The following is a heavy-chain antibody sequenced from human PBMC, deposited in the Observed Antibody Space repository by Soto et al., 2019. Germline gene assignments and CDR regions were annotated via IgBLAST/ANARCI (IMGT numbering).Heavy chain of an antibody. Sequence: LSLTCTVSGGSISSYYWSWIRQPPGKGLEWIGYIHYSGSANYNPSLMSRVTISVDSSKNQFSLKLSSVTAADTAVYYCARDQNGSPHFDYWGQGTLVTVSS. CDR2: IHYSGSA. CDR1: GGSISSYY. V-gene: IGHV4-59*01. D-gene: IGHD1-26*01. J-gene: IGHJ4*02. CDR3: ARDQNGSPHFDY.